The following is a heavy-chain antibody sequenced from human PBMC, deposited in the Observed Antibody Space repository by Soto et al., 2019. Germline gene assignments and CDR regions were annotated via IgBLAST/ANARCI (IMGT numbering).Heavy chain of an antibody. CDR2: INPNSGGT. D-gene: IGHD3-22*01. V-gene: IGHV1-2*04. Sequence: ASVKVSCKASGYTFTGYYMHWVRQAPGQGLEWMGWINPNSGGTNYAQKFQGWVTMTRDTSISTAYMELSRLRSDDTAVYYCARGPYDSSGSQCAFDIWGPGTIVTVSS. CDR3: ARGPYDSSGSQCAFDI. J-gene: IGHJ3*02. CDR1: GYTFTGYY.